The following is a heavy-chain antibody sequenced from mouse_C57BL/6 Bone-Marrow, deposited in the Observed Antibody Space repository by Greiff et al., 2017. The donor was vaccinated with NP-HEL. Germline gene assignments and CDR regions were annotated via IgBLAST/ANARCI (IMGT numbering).Heavy chain of an antibody. CDR2: IYPGGGYT. CDR1: GYTFTNYW. Sequence: VQLQQSGAELVRPGTSVKMSCKASGYTFTNYWIGWAKQRPGHGLEWIGDIYPGGGYTNYNEKFKGKATLTADKSTSTAYMQFSSLTSEDSAIYYCARGYYYGSSYDYWGQGTTLTGSS. J-gene: IGHJ2*01. V-gene: IGHV1-63*01. D-gene: IGHD1-1*01. CDR3: ARGYYYGSSYDY.